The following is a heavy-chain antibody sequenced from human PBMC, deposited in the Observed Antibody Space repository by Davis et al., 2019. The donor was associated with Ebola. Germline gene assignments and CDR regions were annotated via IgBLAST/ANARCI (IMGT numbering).Heavy chain of an antibody. D-gene: IGHD5-12*01. Sequence: SETLSLTCAVSGGSISSSNWWSWVRQPPGKGLEWIGEIYHSGSTNYNPSLKSRVTMSVDTSKNQFSLNLSSVTAADTAVYYCARAIGGYEGWGYYYYGMDVWGQGTTVTVSS. V-gene: IGHV4-4*02. CDR1: GGSISSSNW. CDR3: ARAIGGYEGWGYYYYGMDV. CDR2: IYHSGST. J-gene: IGHJ6*02.